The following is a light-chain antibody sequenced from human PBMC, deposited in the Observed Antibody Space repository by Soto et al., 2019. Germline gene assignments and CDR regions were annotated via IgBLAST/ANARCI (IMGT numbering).Light chain of an antibody. CDR2: DAS. CDR1: QDITNY. CDR3: QQYNSSPCT. J-gene: IGKJ1*01. Sequence: DIQMTQSPSSLSASVGDRVTITCQASQDITNYLNWYQQKPGKAPKLLIYDASSLESGVPSRFSGSGSGTEITLTISSLQPDDFATYYCQQYNSSPCTFGQGTKV. V-gene: IGKV1-5*01.